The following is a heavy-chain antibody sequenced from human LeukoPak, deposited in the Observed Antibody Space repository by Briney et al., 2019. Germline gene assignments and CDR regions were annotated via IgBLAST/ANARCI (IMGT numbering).Heavy chain of an antibody. CDR3: ARCSGDSCYDINFDF. CDR2: ISAYSANT. Sequence: ASVKVSCKASGYTFTGYYMHWVRQAPGQGLEWMGWISAYSANTNYAQNLQGRVTMTTDTSTSTAYMELRSLRSDDTAVYYCARCSGDSCYDINFDFWGQGTLVTVSS. CDR1: GYTFTGYY. V-gene: IGHV1-18*04. D-gene: IGHD2-15*01. J-gene: IGHJ4*02.